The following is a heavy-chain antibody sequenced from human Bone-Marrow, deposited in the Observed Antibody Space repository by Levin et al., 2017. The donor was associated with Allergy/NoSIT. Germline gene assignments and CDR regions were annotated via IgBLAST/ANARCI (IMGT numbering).Heavy chain of an antibody. CDR3: ARESPPQVGGLRYFDS. CDR2: VSVSGTKK. J-gene: IGHJ4*02. V-gene: IGHV3-23*01. Sequence: GESLKISCAASGFTFRSYDMTWVRQTPWKGLEWVSAVSVSGTKKYYTDSVQGRFTISRDNYKNTVYLQMNSLTAEDTAVYYWARESPPQVGGLRYFDSWGQGTLVTVSS. D-gene: IGHD3-9*01. CDR1: GFTFRSYD.